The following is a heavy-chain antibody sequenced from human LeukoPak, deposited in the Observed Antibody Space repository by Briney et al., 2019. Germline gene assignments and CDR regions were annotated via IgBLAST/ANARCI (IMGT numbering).Heavy chain of an antibody. CDR1: GGSIGSSSYY. CDR2: IYYSGST. D-gene: IGHD6-19*01. CDR3: ARHFPGVAVAGYYFDY. V-gene: IGHV4-39*01. J-gene: IGHJ4*02. Sequence: SETLSLTCTVSGGSIGSSSYYWGWIRQPQGKGLEWIVSIYYSGSTYYNPSLKSRVTISVDTSKNQFSLKLSSVTAADTAVYYCARHFPGVAVAGYYFDYWGQGTLVTVSS.